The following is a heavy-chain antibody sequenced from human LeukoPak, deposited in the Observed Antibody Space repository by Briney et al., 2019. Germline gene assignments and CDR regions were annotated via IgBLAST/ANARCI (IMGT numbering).Heavy chain of an antibody. V-gene: IGHV4-39*01. CDR1: GGSISSSSYY. Sequence: SETLSLTCTVSGGSISSSSYYWGWIRQPPRKGLEWIGSIYYSGSTYYNPSLKSRVTISVDTSKNQFSLKLSSVTAADTAVYYCARPTTVTTGSFDYWGQGTLVTVSS. CDR2: IYYSGST. CDR3: ARPTTVTTGSFDY. D-gene: IGHD4-17*01. J-gene: IGHJ4*02.